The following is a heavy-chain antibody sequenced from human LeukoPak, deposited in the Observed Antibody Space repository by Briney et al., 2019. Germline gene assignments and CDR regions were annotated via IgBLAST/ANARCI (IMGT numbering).Heavy chain of an antibody. CDR2: INHSGST. CDR3: ALTGGSSGYFLPEKFDY. J-gene: IGHJ4*02. V-gene: IGHV4-34*01. Sequence: SETLSLTCAVYGGSFSGYYWSWIRQPPGKGLEWIGEINHSGSTNYNPSLKSRVTISVETSKSQLSLKLSSVTATDMAVYYCALTGGSSGYFLPEKFDYWGQGTLVTVSS. CDR1: GGSFSGYY. D-gene: IGHD3-22*01.